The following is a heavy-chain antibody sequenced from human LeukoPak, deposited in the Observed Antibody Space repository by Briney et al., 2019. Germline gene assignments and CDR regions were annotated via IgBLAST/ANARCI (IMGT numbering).Heavy chain of an antibody. CDR1: EYTFTSYA. D-gene: IGHD2-2*01. V-gene: IGHV1-69*06. CDR2: IIPIFGTA. CDR3: AGGYCSSTSCLGWFDP. J-gene: IGHJ5*02. Sequence: ASVKVSCKASEYTFTSYAMHWVRQAPGQGLEWMGGIIPIFGTANYAQKFQGRVTITADKSTSTAYMELSSLRSEDTAVYYCAGGYCSSTSCLGWFDPWGQGTLVTVSS.